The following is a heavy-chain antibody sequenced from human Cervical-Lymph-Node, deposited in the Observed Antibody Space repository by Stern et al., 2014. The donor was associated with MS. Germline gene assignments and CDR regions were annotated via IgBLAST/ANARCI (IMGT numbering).Heavy chain of an antibody. CDR2: IIPILATA. Sequence: VQLVESGAEVKKPGSSVKVSCKASGGHFKRFAITWVRQAPGQGLEWVGGIIPILATANYAQKFLGRVTITADESTSTAYMSLSSLRYEDTAVYYCARDRAPALGVGYYYGMDVWGQGTTVTVSS. CDR1: GGHFKRFA. D-gene: IGHD2-8*01. V-gene: IGHV1-69*01. CDR3: ARDRAPALGVGYYYGMDV. J-gene: IGHJ6*02.